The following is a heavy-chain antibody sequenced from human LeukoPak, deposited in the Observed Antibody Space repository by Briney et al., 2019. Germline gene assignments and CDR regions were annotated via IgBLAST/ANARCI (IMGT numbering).Heavy chain of an antibody. D-gene: IGHD1-26*01. J-gene: IGHJ4*02. CDR2: ISSSSSYI. CDR1: GFTFDDYA. CDR3: ARDKGYSGSYYGPDY. V-gene: IGHV3-21*01. Sequence: GGSLRLSCAASGFTFDDYAMNWVRQAPGKGLEWVSSISSSSSYIYYADSVKGRFTISRDNAKNSLYLQMNSLRAEDTAVYYCARDKGYSGSYYGPDYWGQGTLVTVSS.